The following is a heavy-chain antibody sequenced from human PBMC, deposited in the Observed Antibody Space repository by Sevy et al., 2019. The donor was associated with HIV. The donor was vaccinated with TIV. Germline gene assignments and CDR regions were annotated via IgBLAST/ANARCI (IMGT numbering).Heavy chain of an antibody. CDR2: ISDSADRT. Sequence: GGSLRLSCTASGFPFRAYAMSWVRQAPGKGLEWVSAISDSADRTYYADSVKGRFTISRDNSKNTLYLQMNSLRAEDTAVYYCAKESDYYKTPYVDYWGQGSLVTVSS. D-gene: IGHD3-22*01. CDR1: GFPFRAYA. V-gene: IGHV3-23*01. J-gene: IGHJ4*02. CDR3: AKESDYYKTPYVDY.